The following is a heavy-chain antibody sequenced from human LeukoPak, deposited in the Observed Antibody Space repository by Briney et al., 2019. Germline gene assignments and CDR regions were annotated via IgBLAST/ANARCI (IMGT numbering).Heavy chain of an antibody. D-gene: IGHD2-2*01. V-gene: IGHV1-18*01. CDR3: ARYHSYGSRGGSYDF. J-gene: IGHJ4*02. Sequence: ASVKVSCKASGYSFTNYGISWVRQAPGQGLEWMGWISAHNGNINYAQKLQGRVTMTTDTSTSTGYMELRTLRSDDTAVYYCARYHSYGSRGGSYDFWGQGTRVTVSS. CDR1: GYSFTNYG. CDR2: ISAHNGNI.